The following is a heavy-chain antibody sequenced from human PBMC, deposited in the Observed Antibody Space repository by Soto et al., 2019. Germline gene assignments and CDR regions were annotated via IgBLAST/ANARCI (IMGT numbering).Heavy chain of an antibody. V-gene: IGHV3-23*01. D-gene: IGHD3-16*01. Sequence: GGSXRLSCACSGFIFGDYAIFWVRQAPGKGLEWVSFISDGGRSTYYTDSVKGRFTISRDNSKNTVYLQLQGLRAEDTAIYFSARTLDFWASYYHFDNWGQGTLVTVSS. CDR2: ISDGGRST. CDR3: ARTLDFWASYYHFDN. J-gene: IGHJ4*02. CDR1: GFIFGDYA.